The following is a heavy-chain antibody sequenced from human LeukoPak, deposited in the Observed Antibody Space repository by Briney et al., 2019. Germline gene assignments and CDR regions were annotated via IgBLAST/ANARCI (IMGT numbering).Heavy chain of an antibody. J-gene: IGHJ4*02. CDR1: GFTFDDYA. D-gene: IGHD3-10*01. CDR2: ISWNSGLI. CDR3: AKEADYHGELLYYYFDY. Sequence: GGPLRLSCATSGFTFDDYAMHWVRQAPGKGLEWVSGISWNSGLIGYADSVKGRFTISRDNAKNSLYPQMNSLRAEDTALYYCAKEADYHGELLYYYFDYWGQGTLVTVSS. V-gene: IGHV3-9*01.